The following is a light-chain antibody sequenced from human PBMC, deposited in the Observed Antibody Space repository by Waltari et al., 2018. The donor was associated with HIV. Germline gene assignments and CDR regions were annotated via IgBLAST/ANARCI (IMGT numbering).Light chain of an antibody. J-gene: IGLJ2*01. CDR3: STWDYGLSAVV. V-gene: IGLV1-36*01. CDR2: FGN. Sequence: QSALTQEASVSGTVGQPVTLSCTGNSNNVGTYAVGWYQQISHRAPKTVIFGNCLPSGSPDRFSGSKSGTNASLPISGLQHEDEAYYYCSTWDYGLSAVVFGGGTRLTVL. CDR1: SNNVGTYA.